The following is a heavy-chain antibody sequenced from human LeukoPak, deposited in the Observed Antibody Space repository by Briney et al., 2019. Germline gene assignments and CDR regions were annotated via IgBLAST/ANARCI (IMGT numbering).Heavy chain of an antibody. D-gene: IGHD5-12*01. CDR3: AREGGYSAGANGDAFDI. Sequence: GESLKISGKGSGYSFTSYWIGWVRQIPGKGLEWMGIIYPGDSDTRYSPSFQGQVPISADKSISTAYLQWSSLKASDTAMYYCAREGGYSAGANGDAFDIWGQGTMVTVSS. V-gene: IGHV5-51*01. J-gene: IGHJ3*02. CDR1: GYSFTSYW. CDR2: IYPGDSDT.